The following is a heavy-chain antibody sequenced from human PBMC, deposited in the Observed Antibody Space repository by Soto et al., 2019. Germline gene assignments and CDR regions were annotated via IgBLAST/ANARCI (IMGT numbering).Heavy chain of an antibody. CDR3: AREKDLILGGYAFGY. V-gene: IGHV1-18*01. J-gene: IGHJ3*01. CDR1: GYTFTSSG. CDR2: ISAHTGSS. Sequence: QVQLVQSGAEVKKPGASVKVSCKASGYTFTSSGMSWVRQAPGQGLEWMGWISAHTGSSEYAQRFQGRVTMTTDRSTTTAYMELRSLRSDDTAVYYCAREKDLILGGYAFGYWGPGTLVTVSS. D-gene: IGHD1-26*01.